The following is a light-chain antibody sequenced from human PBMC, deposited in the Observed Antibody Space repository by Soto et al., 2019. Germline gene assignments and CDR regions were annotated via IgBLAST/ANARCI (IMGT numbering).Light chain of an antibody. V-gene: IGKV3-20*01. Sequence: EIVLTQSPGTLPLSPGERATLSCRASQSVSGTSLAWYQQKPGQAPRLLIFNAVSRAAGIPDRFSGSGSGTDFSLTISRLEPEDFAMYYCQLYDTSPLTFGQGTKVDIK. CDR2: NAV. J-gene: IGKJ1*01. CDR3: QLYDTSPLT. CDR1: QSVSGTS.